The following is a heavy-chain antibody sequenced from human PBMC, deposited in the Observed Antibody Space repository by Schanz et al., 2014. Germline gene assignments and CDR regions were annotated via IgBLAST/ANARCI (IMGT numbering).Heavy chain of an antibody. V-gene: IGHV1-69*09. CDR2: IIPILGIA. D-gene: IGHD5-12*01. Sequence: QVQLIQSGAAVKKPGASVRVSCKVSGYAFTTYGINWVRQAPGQGLEWMGRIIPILGIANYAQKFQGRVTITADRSTSTAYMELSSLRSEDTAGYYCARGFDCVDRWGQGTLVTVSS. CDR1: GYAFTTYG. J-gene: IGHJ4*02. CDR3: ARGFDCVDR.